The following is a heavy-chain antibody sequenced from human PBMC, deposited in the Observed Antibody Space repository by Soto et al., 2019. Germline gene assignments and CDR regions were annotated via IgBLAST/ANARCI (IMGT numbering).Heavy chain of an antibody. CDR1: GYTFINYD. V-gene: IGHV1-8*02. CDR2: MNPGSGKT. D-gene: IGHD3-16*01. CDR3: ARMASFGTLNWFDP. Sequence: ASVKVSCKASGYTFINYDISWVPQATGQGLEWMGWMNPGSGKTGYANKFQGRVTMTRDASTSTAHLELSSLTSEDTAVYYCARMASFGTLNWFDPWGQGTLVTVSS. J-gene: IGHJ5*02.